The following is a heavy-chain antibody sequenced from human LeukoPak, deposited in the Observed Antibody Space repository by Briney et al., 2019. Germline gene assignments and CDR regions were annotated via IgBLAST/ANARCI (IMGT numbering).Heavy chain of an antibody. V-gene: IGHV3-23*01. CDR2: ISGSGGST. D-gene: IGHD2-8*01. CDR3: AKSRRRGYCTNGVCYTSFDY. Sequence: PGGSLRLSCAASGFTFSSYSMNWVRQAPGKGLEWVSAISGSGGSTYYADSVKGRFTISRDNSKNTLYLQMNSLRAEDTAVYYCAKSRRRGYCTNGVCYTSFDYWGQGTLVTVSS. J-gene: IGHJ4*02. CDR1: GFTFSSYS.